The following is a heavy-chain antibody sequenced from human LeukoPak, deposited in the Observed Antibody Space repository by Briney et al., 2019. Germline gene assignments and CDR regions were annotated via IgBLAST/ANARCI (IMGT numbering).Heavy chain of an antibody. J-gene: IGHJ3*02. Sequence: PSETLSLTCTVSGGSISSNGYYWGWFRKPPGKGLGGIGSFYYTGSTFYSPSLKSRVTISVDTSKNQFSLKLSSVTAADTAVYYCARRSGTYHAFDIWGQGTMVTVSS. D-gene: IGHD1-26*01. CDR2: FYYTGST. CDR1: GGSISSNGYY. V-gene: IGHV4-39*01. CDR3: ARRSGTYHAFDI.